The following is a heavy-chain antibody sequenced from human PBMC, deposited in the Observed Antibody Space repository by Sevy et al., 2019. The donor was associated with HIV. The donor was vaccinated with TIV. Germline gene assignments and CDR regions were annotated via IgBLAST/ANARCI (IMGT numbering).Heavy chain of an antibody. Sequence: SETLSLTCAVYGGSFSGYYWSWIRQPPGKGLEWIGEINHSGSTNYNPSLKSRVTISVDTSKNQFSLKLSSVTAADTAVYYCARGTGHSSSWYVYWGQGTLVTVSS. CDR1: GGSFSGYY. V-gene: IGHV4-34*01. CDR2: INHSGST. CDR3: ARGTGHSSSWYVY. D-gene: IGHD6-13*01. J-gene: IGHJ4*02.